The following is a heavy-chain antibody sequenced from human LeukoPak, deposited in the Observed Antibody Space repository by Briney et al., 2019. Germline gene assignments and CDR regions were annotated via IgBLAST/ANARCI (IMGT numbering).Heavy chain of an antibody. CDR3: ARDDYGYNVRVS. CDR2: ISSSSSSI. CDR1: GFTFSSYS. D-gene: IGHD4-17*01. V-gene: IGHV3-48*01. Sequence: PGGSLRLSCAASGFTFSSYSMNWVRQAPGKGLEWVSYISSSSSSIHYAGSVKGRFTISRDNAKNSLYLQMNSLRAEDTAVYYCARDDYGYNVRVSWGQGTLVTVSS. J-gene: IGHJ4*02.